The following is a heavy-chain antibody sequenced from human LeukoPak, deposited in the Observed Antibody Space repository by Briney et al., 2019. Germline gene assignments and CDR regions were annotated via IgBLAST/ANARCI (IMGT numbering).Heavy chain of an antibody. V-gene: IGHV3-64D*09. CDR3: VKDVGGSYAFDY. D-gene: IGHD1-26*01. J-gene: IGHJ4*02. CDR1: GFTFSSFA. Sequence: GGSLRLSCSASGFTFSSFAMHWVRQAPGKGLEYVAAISRNGGSTYYADSVKGRFTISRDNSKNTLHLQMSTLRAEDTALYYCVKDVGGSYAFDYWGQGILVTVAS. CDR2: ISRNGGST.